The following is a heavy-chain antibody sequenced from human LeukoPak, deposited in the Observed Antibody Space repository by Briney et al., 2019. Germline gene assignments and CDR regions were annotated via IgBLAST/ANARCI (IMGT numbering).Heavy chain of an antibody. CDR2: IIPIFGTA. CDR1: GGTFSSYA. CDR3: ARVSIEEGSSWSSFDY. J-gene: IGHJ4*02. V-gene: IGHV1-69*13. D-gene: IGHD6-13*01. Sequence: ASVKVSCKASGGTFSSYAISWVRQAPGQGLEWMGGIIPIFGTANYAQKFQGRVTITADESTSTAYMEPSSLRSEDTAVYYCARVSIEEGSSWSSFDYWGQGTLVTVSS.